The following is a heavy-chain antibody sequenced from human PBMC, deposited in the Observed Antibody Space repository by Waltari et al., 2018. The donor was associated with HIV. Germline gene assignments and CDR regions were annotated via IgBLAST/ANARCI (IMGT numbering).Heavy chain of an antibody. Sequence: QMQLQQWGAGVLKPSETLSLTCAVYGGSFSGYCWTWIRQPPGKRLEWIGEVSHSGTTNYSPSLKSRVTVSVDTSKNQFSLKLNSVTAADTAIYYCARGHIVVVPAAIQSGWFDPWGQGTMVTVSS. CDR2: VSHSGTT. J-gene: IGHJ5*02. CDR1: GGSFSGYC. CDR3: ARGHIVVVPAAIQSGWFDP. D-gene: IGHD2-2*02. V-gene: IGHV4-34*01.